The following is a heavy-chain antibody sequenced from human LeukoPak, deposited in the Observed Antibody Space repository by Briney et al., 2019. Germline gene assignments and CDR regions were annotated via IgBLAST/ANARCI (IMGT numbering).Heavy chain of an antibody. J-gene: IGHJ4*02. CDR1: GYSISSGDYY. CDR3: ARAQGSSGYYYDYYFDY. D-gene: IGHD3-22*01. V-gene: IGHV4-30-4*01. Sequence: SETLSLTRTVSGYSISSGDYYWSWIRQPPGKGLEWIGYIYYSGSTYYNPSLKSRVTISVDTSKNQFSLKLSSVTAADTAVYYCARAQGSSGYYYDYYFDYWGQGTLVTVSS. CDR2: IYYSGST.